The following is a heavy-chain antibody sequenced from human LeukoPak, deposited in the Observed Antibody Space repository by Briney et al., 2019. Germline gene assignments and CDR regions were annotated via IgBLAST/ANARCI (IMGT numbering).Heavy chain of an antibody. CDR2: INWNSDTK. CDR3: AKDTGGNGAYFYAMDV. D-gene: IGHD4-23*01. CDR1: GFAFHSYA. J-gene: IGHJ6*02. Sequence: GRSLRLSCVGSGFAFHSYAMHWVRRPPGKGLERVSAINWNSDTKAYADSVKGRFTISRDRARNSLYLQMDSLRPEDTALYYCAKDTGGNGAYFYAMDVWGQGTSVTVSS. V-gene: IGHV3-9*01.